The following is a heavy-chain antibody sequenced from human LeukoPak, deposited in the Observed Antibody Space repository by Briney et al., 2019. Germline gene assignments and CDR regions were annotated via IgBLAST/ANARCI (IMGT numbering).Heavy chain of an antibody. V-gene: IGHV3-21*01. D-gene: IGHD1-26*01. CDR2: ISSSSSYI. J-gene: IGHJ4*02. CDR1: GFTFSSYS. Sequence: RAGGSLRLSCAASGFTFSSYSMSWVRQAPGKGLEWVSSISSSSSYIYYADSVKGRFTISRDNAKNSLYLQMNSLRAEDTAVYYCARGSGSYPNYFDYWGQGTLVTVSS. CDR3: ARGSGSYPNYFDY.